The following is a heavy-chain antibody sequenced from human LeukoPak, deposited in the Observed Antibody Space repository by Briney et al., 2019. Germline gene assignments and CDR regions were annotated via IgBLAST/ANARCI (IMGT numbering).Heavy chain of an antibody. CDR3: ARLSSVTSCRGGSCSRGGYDY. V-gene: IGHV4-39*01. CDR2: IYYSGIT. J-gene: IGHJ4*02. Sequence: SETLSLTCTVSGGSISSSTYYWGWIRQPPGKALEWIANIYYSGITAYNPSLTGRVTISVDMPNNQFSLELTSVTAADTAVYYCARLSSVTSCRGGSCSRGGYDYWGQGALVTVSS. CDR1: GGSISSSTYY. D-gene: IGHD2-15*01.